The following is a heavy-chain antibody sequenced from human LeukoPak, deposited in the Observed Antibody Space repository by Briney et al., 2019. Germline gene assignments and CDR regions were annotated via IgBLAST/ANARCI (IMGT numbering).Heavy chain of an antibody. CDR2: IKEDGSET. V-gene: IGHV3-7*01. J-gene: IGHJ4*02. CDR3: ARDRGFFLFDY. D-gene: IGHD3-10*01. CDR1: GFTFGNHW. Sequence: GGSLRLSCAASGFTFGNHWMTWVRQAPGKGLEWLAHIKEDGSETAYVGSVRGRFTISRDNAKNSLYLQMSSLRDEDTAVYYCARDRGFFLFDYWGQGTQVSVSS.